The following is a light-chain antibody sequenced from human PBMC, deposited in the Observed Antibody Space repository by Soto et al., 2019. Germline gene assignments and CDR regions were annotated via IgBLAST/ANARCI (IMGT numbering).Light chain of an antibody. Sequence: QSVLTQPPSASGTPGQRVTISCSGSSSNIGSNTVNWYQHLPGTAPKLLIYNNIHRPSGVPDRFSGSKSGTSASLAISGFQSEDKADFYCAAWDGSLSGWVFGGGTKVTVL. J-gene: IGLJ3*02. CDR3: AAWDGSLSGWV. CDR2: NNI. CDR1: SSNIGSNT. V-gene: IGLV1-44*01.